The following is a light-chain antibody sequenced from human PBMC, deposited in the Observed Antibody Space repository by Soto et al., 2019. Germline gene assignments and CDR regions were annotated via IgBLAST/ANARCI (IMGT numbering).Light chain of an antibody. CDR1: SSDVVGYNY. J-gene: IGLJ1*01. V-gene: IGLV2-14*01. CDR3: SSYTSSSRDYV. CDR2: EVS. Sequence: QSVLTQPASVSGSPGQSITISCTGTSSDVVGYNYVSWYQQHPGKAPKLMIYEVSNRPSGVSNRFSGSKSGNTASLTISGLQAEDEADYYCSSYTSSSRDYVFGTGTKVTVL.